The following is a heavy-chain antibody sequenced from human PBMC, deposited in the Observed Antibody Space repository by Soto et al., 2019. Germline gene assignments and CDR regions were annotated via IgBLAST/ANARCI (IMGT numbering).Heavy chain of an antibody. V-gene: IGHV3-33*01. Sequence: PGGSLRLSCASAGFTFSSYGMHLVRQAPGKGLEWVAVIWYDGSNKYYADSVKGRFTISRDNSKNTLYLQMNSLRAEDTAVYYCARDKHTLRYFDPPFDYWGQGTLVTVSS. J-gene: IGHJ4*02. CDR3: ARDKHTLRYFDPPFDY. CDR2: IWYDGSNK. D-gene: IGHD3-9*01. CDR1: GFTFSSYG.